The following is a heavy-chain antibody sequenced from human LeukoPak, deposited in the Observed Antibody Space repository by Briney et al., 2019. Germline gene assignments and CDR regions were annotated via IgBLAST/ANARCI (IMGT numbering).Heavy chain of an antibody. CDR2: IIPIFGTA. J-gene: IGHJ6*03. Sequence: SVKVSCKASGGTFSSYAISWVRQAPGQGLEWMGGIIPIFGTANYAQKFQGRVTITADKSTSTAYMELSSLRSEDTAVYYCAITSSIAARPGGIDYYYYMDVWGKGTTVTVSS. D-gene: IGHD6-6*01. CDR3: AITSSIAARPGGIDYYYYMDV. V-gene: IGHV1-69*06. CDR1: GGTFSSYA.